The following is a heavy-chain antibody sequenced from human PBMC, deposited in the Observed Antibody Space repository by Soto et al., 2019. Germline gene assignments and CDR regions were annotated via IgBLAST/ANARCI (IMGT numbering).Heavy chain of an antibody. V-gene: IGHV3-11*01. D-gene: IGHD1-7*01. CDR3: AREMITGTTDWCDP. CDR2: ISSSGSTI. J-gene: IGHJ5*02. CDR1: GFTFSDYY. Sequence: GGSLRLSCAASGFTFSDYYMSWIRQAPGKGLEWVSYISSSGSTIYYADSVKGRFTISRDNAKNSLYLQMNSLRAEDTAVYYCAREMITGTTDWCDPWGQGTLVTVSS.